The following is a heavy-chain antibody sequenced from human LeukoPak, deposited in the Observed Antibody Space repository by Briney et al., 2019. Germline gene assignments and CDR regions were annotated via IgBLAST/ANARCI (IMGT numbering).Heavy chain of an antibody. Sequence: SETLSLTCTVSGGSISSYYWSWTRQPPGKGLEWIGYIYYSGSTNYNPSLKSRVTISVDTSKNQFSLKLSSVTAADTAVYYCARGRGSYSPVRYWGQGTLVTVSS. CDR2: IYYSGST. J-gene: IGHJ4*02. CDR3: ARGRGSYSPVRY. CDR1: GGSISSYY. D-gene: IGHD1-26*01. V-gene: IGHV4-59*01.